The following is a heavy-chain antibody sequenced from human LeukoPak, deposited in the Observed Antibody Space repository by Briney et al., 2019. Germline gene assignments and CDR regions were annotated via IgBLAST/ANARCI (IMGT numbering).Heavy chain of an antibody. V-gene: IGHV4-39*01. CDR3: ARHGGKVVTALYYYYYMDV. D-gene: IGHD2-21*02. CDR1: GGSISSSSYY. CDR2: IYYSGST. J-gene: IGHJ6*03. Sequence: PSETLSLTCIVSGGSISSSSYYWGWIRQRPGKGLEWIGSIYYSGSTYYNPSLKSRVTISLDTSKKQFSLKLSSVTAADTAVYYCARHGGKVVTALYYYYYMDVWGKGTTVTISS.